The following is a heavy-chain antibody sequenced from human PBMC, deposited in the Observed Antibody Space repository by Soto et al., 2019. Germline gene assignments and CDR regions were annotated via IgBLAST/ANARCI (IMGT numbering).Heavy chain of an antibody. CDR3: AKDPYCSGGSCYPNPDY. V-gene: IGHV3-23*01. CDR2: ISGSGGST. D-gene: IGHD2-15*01. CDR1: GFTFSSYA. Sequence: GGSLRLSCAASGFTFSSYAMSWVRQAPGKGLEWVSAISGSGGSTYYADSVKGRFTISRDNSKNTLYLQMNSLRAEDTAVYYCAKDPYCSGGSCYPNPDYWGQGTLVTVSS. J-gene: IGHJ4*02.